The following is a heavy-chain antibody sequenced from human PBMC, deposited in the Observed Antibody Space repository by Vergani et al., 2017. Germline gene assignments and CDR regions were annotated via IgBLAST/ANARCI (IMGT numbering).Heavy chain of an antibody. Sequence: QVQLVQSGAEVKKPGASVKVSCKASGYTFTSYYMHWVRQAPGQGLEWMGIINPSGGSTSYAQKFQGRVTMTRDTSTSTVYMELSSLRSEDTAVYYCAREGCSGGSCYSFYYYYYYGMAVWGQGTTVTVSS. V-gene: IGHV1-46*03. CDR1: GYTFTSYY. CDR2: INPSGGST. J-gene: IGHJ6*02. CDR3: AREGCSGGSCYSFYYYYYYGMAV. D-gene: IGHD2-15*01.